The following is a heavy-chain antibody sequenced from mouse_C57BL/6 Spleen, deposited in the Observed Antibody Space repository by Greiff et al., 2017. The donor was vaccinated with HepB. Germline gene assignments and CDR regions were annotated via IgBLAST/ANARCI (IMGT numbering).Heavy chain of an antibody. CDR2: ISDGGSYT. CDR3: AREASHGYYFDY. J-gene: IGHJ2*01. CDR1: GFTFSSYA. Sequence: EVQVVESGGGLVKPGGSLKLSCAASGFTFSSYAMSWVRQTPEKRLEWVATISDGGSYTYYPDNVKGRFTISRDNAKNNLYLQMSHLKSEDTAMYYCAREASHGYYFDYWGQGTTLTVSS. D-gene: IGHD2-2*01. V-gene: IGHV5-4*01.